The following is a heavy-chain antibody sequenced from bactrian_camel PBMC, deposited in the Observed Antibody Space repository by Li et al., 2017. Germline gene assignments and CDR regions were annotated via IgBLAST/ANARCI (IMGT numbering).Heavy chain of an antibody. Sequence: HVQLVESGGGLVQPGGSLRLSCATSGFTASNYGMSWVRQAPGKGLEWVSGIYNDDGNIYYADSVKGRFSISRNDLNDTTYLQMDNVKSEDTAVYYCAASQSELISQDFYWGQGTQVTVS. CDR3: AASQSELISQDFY. J-gene: IGHJ4*01. CDR2: IYNDDGNI. V-gene: IGHV3S6*01. D-gene: IGHD3*01. CDR1: GFTASNYG.